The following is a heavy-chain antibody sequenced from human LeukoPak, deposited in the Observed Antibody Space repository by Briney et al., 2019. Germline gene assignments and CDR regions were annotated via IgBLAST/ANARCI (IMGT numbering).Heavy chain of an antibody. CDR3: TTASRYCSGGSCFFDAFDI. V-gene: IGHV3-15*01. CDR1: GFTFSNAW. J-gene: IGHJ3*02. Sequence: PGGSLRLSCAASGFTFSNAWMSWLRQAPGKGWEGVGRIKSKTDGGTTDYPARVKGRFTISRHDSKNTLYLQMNSPKTVETAVYFCTTASRYCSGGSCFFDAFDIWGQGTMVTVSS. CDR2: IKSKTDGGTT. D-gene: IGHD2-15*01.